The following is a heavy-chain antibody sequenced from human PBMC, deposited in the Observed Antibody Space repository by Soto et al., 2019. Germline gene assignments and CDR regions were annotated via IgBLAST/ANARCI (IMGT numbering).Heavy chain of an antibody. V-gene: IGHV1-3*01. CDR2: INAGNGNT. CDR1: GYTFTTYA. Sequence: QVQLVQSGAEVKKPGASVKVSCKASGYTFTTYAIHWVRQAPGQRLEWMGWINAGNGNTKYSQKFQGRVTITRDTSASTAYMELSSLRSEDTAVYYCARGPYDSSGPFDYWCQGTLVTVSS. CDR3: ARGPYDSSGPFDY. J-gene: IGHJ4*02. D-gene: IGHD3-22*01.